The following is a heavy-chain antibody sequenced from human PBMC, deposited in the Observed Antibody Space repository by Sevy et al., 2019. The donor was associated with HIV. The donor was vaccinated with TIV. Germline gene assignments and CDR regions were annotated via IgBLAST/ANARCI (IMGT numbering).Heavy chain of an antibody. D-gene: IGHD2-2*02. CDR1: GYSFTSYW. CDR3: ARHDPVGYCSSTSCYSGDY. Sequence: GESLKISCKGSGYSFTSYWIGWVRQMPGKGLEWMGIIYPGDSDTRYSHSFQGQVTISADKSISTAYLQWSSLKASDTAMYYCARHDPVGYCSSTSCYSGDYWGQGTLVTVSS. V-gene: IGHV5-51*01. J-gene: IGHJ4*02. CDR2: IYPGDSDT.